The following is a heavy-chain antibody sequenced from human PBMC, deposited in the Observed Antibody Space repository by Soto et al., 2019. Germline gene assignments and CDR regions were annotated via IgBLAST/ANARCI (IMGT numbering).Heavy chain of an antibody. D-gene: IGHD1-26*01. CDR3: ARDLGARVGATTGDYYYGMDV. J-gene: IGHJ6*02. CDR1: GYTFTGYY. CDR2: INPNSGGT. V-gene: IGHV1-2*04. Sequence: GASVKVSCKASGYTFTGYYMHWVRQAPGQGLEWMGWINPNSGGTNYAQKFQGWVTMTRDTSISTAYMELSRLRSDDTAVYYCARDLGARVGATTGDYYYGMDVWGQGTTVTVSS.